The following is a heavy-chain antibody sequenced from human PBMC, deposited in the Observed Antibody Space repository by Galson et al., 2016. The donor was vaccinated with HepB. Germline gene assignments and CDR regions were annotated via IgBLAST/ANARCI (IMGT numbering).Heavy chain of an antibody. CDR3: SRLRDYGNFDY. CDR2: MYYTGRT. V-gene: IGHV4-39*01. J-gene: IGHJ4*02. D-gene: IGHD4-17*01. Sequence: GWIRQPPGKGLEWLGTMYYTGRTYYNASLKSRVTISEDTSKNQFSLRLTSVTAADTAVYYCSRLRDYGNFDYWGQGTLVTVSS.